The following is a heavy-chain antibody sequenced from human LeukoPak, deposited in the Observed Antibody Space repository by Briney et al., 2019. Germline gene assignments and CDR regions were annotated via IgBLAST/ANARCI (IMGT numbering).Heavy chain of an antibody. Sequence: QAGGSLRLSCAASGFTFSSYAMSWVRQAPGKGLEWVSAISGGSTYYADSVKGRFTISRDNSKNTLYLQMNSLRAEDTAVYYCAKRYGQVRGAFDIWGQGTMVTVSS. CDR2: ISGGST. CDR1: GFTFSSYA. CDR3: AKRYGQVRGAFDI. J-gene: IGHJ3*02. D-gene: IGHD5-18*01. V-gene: IGHV3-23*01.